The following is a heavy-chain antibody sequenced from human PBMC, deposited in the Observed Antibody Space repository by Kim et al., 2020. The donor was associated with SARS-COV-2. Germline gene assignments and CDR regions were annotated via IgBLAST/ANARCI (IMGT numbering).Heavy chain of an antibody. J-gene: IGHJ5*02. CDR1: GYTFTGYY. Sequence: ASVKVSCKASGYTFTGYYMHWVRQAPGQGLEWMGWINPNSGGTNYAQKFQGWVTMTRDTSISTAYMELSRLRSDDTAVYYCARVGCSSTSCYEGGFDPWGQGTLVTVSS. CDR3: ARVGCSSTSCYEGGFDP. D-gene: IGHD2-2*01. CDR2: INPNSGGT. V-gene: IGHV1-2*04.